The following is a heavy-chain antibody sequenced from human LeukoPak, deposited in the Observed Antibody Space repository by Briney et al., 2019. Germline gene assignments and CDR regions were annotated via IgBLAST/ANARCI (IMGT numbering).Heavy chain of an antibody. J-gene: IGHJ4*02. CDR2: IYYSGST. D-gene: IGHD3-10*01. CDR3: AKVAYGSATYGAFDY. Sequence: SETLSLACTVSGGSISSSSYYWGWIRQPPGKGLEWIGSIYYSGSTYYNPSLKSRVTISVDTSKNQFSLKLSSVTAEDTAVYYCAKVAYGSATYGAFDYWGQGTLVTVSS. CDR1: GGSISSSSYY. V-gene: IGHV4-39*07.